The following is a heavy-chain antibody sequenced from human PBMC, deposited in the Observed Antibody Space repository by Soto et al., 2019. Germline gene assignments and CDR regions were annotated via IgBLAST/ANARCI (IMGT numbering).Heavy chain of an antibody. Sequence: QVQLQQWGAGLLKPSETLSLTCAVYGGSFSGYYWSWIRQPPGKGLEWIGEINHSRSTNYNPSLKSRVTISVDTAKNQFSLKLSSVTAADMAVYYCARNYYYDSSGYYTYYFDYWGQGSLVTVSS. V-gene: IGHV4-34*01. J-gene: IGHJ4*02. CDR3: ARNYYYDSSGYYTYYFDY. D-gene: IGHD3-22*01. CDR2: INHSRST. CDR1: GGSFSGYY.